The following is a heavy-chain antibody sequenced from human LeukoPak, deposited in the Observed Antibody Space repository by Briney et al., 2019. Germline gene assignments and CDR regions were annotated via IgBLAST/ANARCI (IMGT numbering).Heavy chain of an antibody. V-gene: IGHV1-18*01. CDR3: ARDMYSSSWSAAFDI. CDR2: ISAYNGNT. CDR1: GYTFTSYG. Sequence: ASVKVSSKASGYTFTSYGISWVRQAPGQGLEWMGWISAYNGNTNYAQKLQGRVTMTTDTSTSTAYMELRSLRSDDTAVYYCARDMYSSSWSAAFDIWGQGTMVTVSS. D-gene: IGHD6-13*01. J-gene: IGHJ3*02.